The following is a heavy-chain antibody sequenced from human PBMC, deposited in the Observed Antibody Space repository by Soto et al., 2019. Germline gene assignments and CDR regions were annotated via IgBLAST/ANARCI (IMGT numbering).Heavy chain of an antibody. CDR1: GYTFTGYY. J-gene: IGHJ6*02. D-gene: IGHD4-17*01. V-gene: IGHV1-2*04. Sequence: ASVKVSCKASGYTFTGYYMHWVRQAPGQGLEWMGWINPNSGGTNYAQKFQGWVTMTRDTSISTAYMELSRLRSDDTAVYYCARDSIYGDYGMDVWGQGTTVTVSS. CDR3: ARDSIYGDYGMDV. CDR2: INPNSGGT.